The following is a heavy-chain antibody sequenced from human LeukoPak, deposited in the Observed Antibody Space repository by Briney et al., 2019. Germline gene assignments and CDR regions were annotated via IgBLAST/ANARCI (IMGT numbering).Heavy chain of an antibody. D-gene: IGHD3-22*01. V-gene: IGHV3-30*02. CDR2: IRYDGSHK. J-gene: IGHJ4*02. CDR1: GFTFSNYG. CDR3: AKDSGYYKGYFDY. Sequence: PGGSLRLSCAVSGFTFSNYGMHWVRQAPDKGLEWMAFIRYDGSHKYYADSVKGRFTISRDNSKNTLYLQMSSLRADDTAVFYCAKDSGYYKGYFDYWGQGTLVTVSS.